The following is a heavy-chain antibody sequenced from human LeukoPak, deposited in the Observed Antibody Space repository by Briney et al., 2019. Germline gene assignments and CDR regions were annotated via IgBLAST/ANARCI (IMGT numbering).Heavy chain of an antibody. V-gene: IGHV4-59*01. D-gene: IGHD3-22*01. CDR1: GGSMSNSY. Sequence: ASETLSLTCTVSGGSMSNSYWSWIRQPPGKGLEWIGYIYYNGSPNYNPSLKSRVTMSQDTSKNQFSLKLTSVTAADTAVYYCARDSRSYERSGYYHFDYWGQGSLVTVSS. CDR3: ARDSRSYERSGYYHFDY. J-gene: IGHJ4*02. CDR2: IYYNGSP.